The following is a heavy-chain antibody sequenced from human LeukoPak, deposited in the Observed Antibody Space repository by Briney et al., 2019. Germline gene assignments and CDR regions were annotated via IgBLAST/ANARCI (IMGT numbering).Heavy chain of an antibody. CDR2: INSDGSST. CDR3: ARGDGYNLLDY. Sequence: GGSLRLSCAASGFTFSSYWMHWVRHAPGKGLVWVSRINSDGSSTNYADSVKGRFTVSRDNAKNKVYLQMNSLRAEDTAVYYCARGDGYNLLDYWGQGTLVTVSS. J-gene: IGHJ4*02. D-gene: IGHD5-24*01. V-gene: IGHV3-74*01. CDR1: GFTFSSYW.